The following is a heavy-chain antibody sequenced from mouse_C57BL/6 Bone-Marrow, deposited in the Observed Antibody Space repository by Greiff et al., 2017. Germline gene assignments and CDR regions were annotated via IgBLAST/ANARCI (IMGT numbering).Heavy chain of an antibody. J-gene: IGHJ3*01. CDR2: INPNSGST. CDR1: GYTFTSYW. Sequence: QVQLQQPGAELVKPGASVKLSCKASGYTFTSYWMHWVKQRPGQGLEWIGMINPNSGSTNYNEKFKSKATLTVDKSSSTAYMQLSSLTSEDSAVDYCALCGSSYLGCAYWGQGTLVTVSA. D-gene: IGHD1-1*01. CDR3: ALCGSSYLGCAY. V-gene: IGHV1-64*01.